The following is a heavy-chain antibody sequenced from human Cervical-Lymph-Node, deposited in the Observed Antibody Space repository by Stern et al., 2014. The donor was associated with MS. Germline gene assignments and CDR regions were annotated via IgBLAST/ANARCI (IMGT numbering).Heavy chain of an antibody. D-gene: IGHD1-14*01. V-gene: IGHV5-51*01. CDR2: IYPGDYDT. CDR3: ARQTTAWASDV. Sequence: EVQLVQSGAELIRPGESLKISCKGSGYKFSIYWIAWVRQMPGTGLQWMGVIYPGDYDTRYSPAFQGQFTMSADKSTSTAYLQWSSLNASDTAMYFCARQTTAWASDVWGQGTLVTVSS. CDR1: GYKFSIYW. J-gene: IGHJ4*02.